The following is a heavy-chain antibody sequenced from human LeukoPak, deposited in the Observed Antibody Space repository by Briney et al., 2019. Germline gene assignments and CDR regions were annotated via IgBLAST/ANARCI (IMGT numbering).Heavy chain of an antibody. Sequence: GIIPIFGTANYAQKFQGRVTITADESTSTAYMELSSLRSEDTAVYYCASFTYYYDSSGYPFWGQGTLVTVSS. J-gene: IGHJ4*02. D-gene: IGHD3-22*01. CDR2: IIPIFGTA. V-gene: IGHV1-69*01. CDR3: ASFTYYYDSSGYPF.